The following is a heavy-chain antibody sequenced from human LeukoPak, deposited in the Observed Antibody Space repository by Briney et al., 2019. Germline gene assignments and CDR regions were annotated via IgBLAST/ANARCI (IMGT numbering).Heavy chain of an antibody. J-gene: IGHJ5*02. Sequence: GASVKVSCKVSGYTLTELSMHWVRQAPGQGLEWMGIINPSGGSTSYAQKFQGRVTMTRDTSTSTVYMELSSLRSEDTAVYYCARDAETYSSSSWRQNWFDPWGQGTLVTVSS. CDR1: GYTLTELS. CDR3: ARDAETYSSSSWRQNWFDP. CDR2: INPSGGST. D-gene: IGHD6-13*01. V-gene: IGHV1-46*01.